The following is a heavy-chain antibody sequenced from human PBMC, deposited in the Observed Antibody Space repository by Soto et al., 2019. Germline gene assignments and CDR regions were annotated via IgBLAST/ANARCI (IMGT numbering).Heavy chain of an antibody. CDR3: ARDGSTSWYSYDYHGMDV. CDR2: INLDGSEK. Sequence: EVQLVESGGGLVQPGGSLRLSCAASGFTFRTYWLSWVRQVPGKGLEWVANINLDGSEKNYVDSVKGRFTISRDNARNSLYLQMSSLRAEATALYSRARDGSTSWYSYDYHGMDVWGQGTTVTVSS. V-gene: IGHV3-7*05. CDR1: GFTFRTYW. J-gene: IGHJ6*02. D-gene: IGHD5-18*01.